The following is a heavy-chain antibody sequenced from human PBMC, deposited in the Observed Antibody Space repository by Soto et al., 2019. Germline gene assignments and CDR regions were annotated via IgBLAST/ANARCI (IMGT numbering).Heavy chain of an antibody. CDR2: IIPIFGTA. CDR1: GGTFSSYA. CDR3: ARDNSVFCSGGSCYYFDY. V-gene: IGHV1-69*06. J-gene: IGHJ4*02. Sequence: SVKVSCKASGGTFSSYAISWVRQAPGQGLEWMGGIIPIFGTANYAQKFQGRVTITADKSTSTAYMELSSLRSEDTAVYYCARDNSVFCSGGSCYYFDYWGQGTLVTVSS. D-gene: IGHD2-15*01.